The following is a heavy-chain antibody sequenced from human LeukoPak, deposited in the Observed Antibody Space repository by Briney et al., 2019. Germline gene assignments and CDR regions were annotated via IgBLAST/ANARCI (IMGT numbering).Heavy chain of an antibody. D-gene: IGHD5/OR15-5a*01. CDR2: IYYSGST. J-gene: IGHJ4*02. V-gene: IGHV4-59*01. CDR3: ARGKSVYDPYFFDY. Sequence: PSETLSLTCTVSGGSISRYYWSWTRQPPGKGLEWIGHIYYSGSTNHNPSLRSRVTISVDTSKNQFSLKLSSVTAADTAVYYCARGKSVYDPYFFDYWGQGTLVTVSS. CDR1: GGSISRYY.